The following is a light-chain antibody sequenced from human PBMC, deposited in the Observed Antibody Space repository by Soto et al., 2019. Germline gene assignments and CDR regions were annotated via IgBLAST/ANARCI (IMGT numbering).Light chain of an antibody. CDR3: QSYDGSNPDVV. CDR1: SGSIATNY. Sequence: NFMLTQPHSVSESPGKTVTISCTGSSGSIATNYVQWYQQRPGSAPTTVIYEDTQRPSGVPERFSGSIDSSSNSASLTISGLKTEDDADYYCQSYDGSNPDVVFGGGTKLTVL. V-gene: IGLV6-57*02. J-gene: IGLJ2*01. CDR2: EDT.